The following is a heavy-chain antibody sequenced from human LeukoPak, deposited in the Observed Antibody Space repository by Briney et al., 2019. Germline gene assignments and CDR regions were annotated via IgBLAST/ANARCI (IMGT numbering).Heavy chain of an antibody. CDR1: GGSFSGYY. CDR3: ARNYYYYYYMDG. CDR2: INHSGST. Sequence: SETLSLTCAVYGGSFSGYYWSWIRQPPGKGLEWIGEINHSGSTNYNPSLKSRVTISVDTSKNQFSLKLSSVTAADTAVYYCARNYYYYYYMDGWGKGTTVTVSS. J-gene: IGHJ6*03. V-gene: IGHV4-34*01.